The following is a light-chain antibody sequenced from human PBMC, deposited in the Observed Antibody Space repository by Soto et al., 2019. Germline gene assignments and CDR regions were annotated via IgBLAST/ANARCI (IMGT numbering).Light chain of an antibody. CDR3: PQYGTAPLP. J-gene: IGKJ3*01. CDR1: QSVAANY. V-gene: IGKV3-20*01. CDR2: GAS. Sequence: EVVLTQSAGTLSLSPGERATVCCRASQSVAANYLAWYQQKRGQAPRLLIYGASSRATGIPDRFSGSGSGTDFTLTISRLEPEDFSVYYCPQYGTAPLPFGPGTKVDT.